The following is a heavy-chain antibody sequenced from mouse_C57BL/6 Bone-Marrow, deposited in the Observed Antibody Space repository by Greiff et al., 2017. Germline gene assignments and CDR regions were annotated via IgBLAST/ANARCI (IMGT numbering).Heavy chain of an antibody. CDR1: GFTFSSYA. CDR3: ARAGDYDVDY. Sequence: EVKLMESGGGLVKPGGSLKLSCAASGFTFSSYAMSWVRQTPEKRLEWVATISDGGSYTYYPDNVKGRFTISRDNAKNNLYLQMSHLKSEETAMYYCARAGDYDVDYWGQGTTLTVSS. CDR2: ISDGGSYT. J-gene: IGHJ2*01. D-gene: IGHD2-4*01. V-gene: IGHV5-4*03.